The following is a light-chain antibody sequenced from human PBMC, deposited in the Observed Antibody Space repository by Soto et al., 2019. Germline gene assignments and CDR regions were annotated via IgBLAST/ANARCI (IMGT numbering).Light chain of an antibody. CDR2: DND. V-gene: IGLV1-51*01. CDR3: GAWDSSLSVVL. J-gene: IGLJ2*01. Sequence: QSVLTQPPSMSAAPGQKVTISCSGSTSNIENNYVSWYQHLPGTAPKLLIYDNDERPSGIPDRFSASKSGTSATLGITGLQIGDEAGYYCGAWDSSLSVVLFGGGTKLTVL. CDR1: TSNIENNY.